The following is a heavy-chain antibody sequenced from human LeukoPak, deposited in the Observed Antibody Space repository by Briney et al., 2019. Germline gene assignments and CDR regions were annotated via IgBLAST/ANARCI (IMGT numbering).Heavy chain of an antibody. D-gene: IGHD6-19*01. CDR3: ARAYSSGPGIEDAFDI. Sequence: SETLSLTCTVSGGSISSYYWNWIRQPPGKGLEWIGYIYYGGRTNYNPSLKSRVTISVDTSKNQFSLKLSSVTAADTAVYYCARAYSSGPGIEDAFDIWGQGTMATVSS. CDR2: IYYGGRT. V-gene: IGHV4-59*12. J-gene: IGHJ3*02. CDR1: GGSISSYY.